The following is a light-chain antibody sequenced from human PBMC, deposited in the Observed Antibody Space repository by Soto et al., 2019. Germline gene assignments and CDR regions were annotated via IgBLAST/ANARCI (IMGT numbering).Light chain of an antibody. CDR3: QQLNSFPFT. CDR1: QGIGTY. V-gene: IGKV1-9*01. CDR2: AAS. Sequence: DIQLTQSPSFLSASVGDRVTITCRASQGIGTYLAWYQQKPGKAPNLLIYAASTLQSGVPSRFSGSGSGTEFTLTISSLHPEDFATYYCQQLNSFPFTFGQGTRLEI. J-gene: IGKJ5*01.